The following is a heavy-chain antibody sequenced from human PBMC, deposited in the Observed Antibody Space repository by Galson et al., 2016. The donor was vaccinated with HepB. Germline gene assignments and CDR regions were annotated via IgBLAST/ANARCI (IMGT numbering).Heavy chain of an antibody. V-gene: IGHV1-69*13. Sequence: SVKVSCKASGGTFNTYAISWVRQAPGQGLEWMGGIIPIFNMPNCAQTFQGRVTITADESTSTAYMELSSLRSEDTAVYYCVRGPSQVDYYDTNGFPYFFDYWGQGTLVTVSS. CDR3: VRGPSQVDYYDTNGFPYFFDY. J-gene: IGHJ4*02. CDR1: GGTFNTYA. D-gene: IGHD3-22*01. CDR2: IIPIFNMP.